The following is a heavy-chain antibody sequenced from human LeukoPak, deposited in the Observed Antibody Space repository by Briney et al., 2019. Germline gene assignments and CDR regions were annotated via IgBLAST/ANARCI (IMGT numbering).Heavy chain of an antibody. Sequence: GGSLRHSCAASGFTFSNYAMSWVRQAPGKGLEWVSGISGSGGSTYYADSVEGRFTISRDNSKTTLYLQMNSLRADDTAVYYCAKRKGGLALGPFDFWGQGTLVTVSS. D-gene: IGHD3-10*01. CDR2: ISGSGGST. CDR3: AKRKGGLALGPFDF. J-gene: IGHJ4*02. V-gene: IGHV3-23*01. CDR1: GFTFSNYA.